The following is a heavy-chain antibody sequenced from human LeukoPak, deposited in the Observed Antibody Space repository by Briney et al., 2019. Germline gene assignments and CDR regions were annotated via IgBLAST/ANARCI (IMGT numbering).Heavy chain of an antibody. CDR1: GFTFSTYW. Sequence: PGGSLRLSCAASGFTFSTYWMSWVRQAPGKGLEWVANIKEDGSEKYYEDSVKGRFTISRDNAKNSLYLQMNSLRAEDTAVYYCARESRHSPDYWGQGTLVTVSS. CDR3: ARESRHSPDY. V-gene: IGHV3-7*01. CDR2: IKEDGSEK. J-gene: IGHJ4*02.